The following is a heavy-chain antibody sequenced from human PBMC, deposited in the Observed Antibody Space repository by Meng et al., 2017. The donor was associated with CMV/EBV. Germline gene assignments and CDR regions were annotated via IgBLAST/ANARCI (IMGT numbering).Heavy chain of an antibody. CDR2: IYSVGST. J-gene: IGHJ4*02. CDR3: ARDGTDCSSTSCYFDY. V-gene: IGHV3-53*01. Sequence: GESLKISCAASGFTYSSNYMSWVRQAPGKGLEWVSVIYSVGSTYSADSVKGRFTISRDNSKNTLYLQMNSLRAEDTAVYYCARDGTDCSSTSCYFDYWGQGTLVTVSS. CDR1: GFTYSSNY. D-gene: IGHD2-2*01.